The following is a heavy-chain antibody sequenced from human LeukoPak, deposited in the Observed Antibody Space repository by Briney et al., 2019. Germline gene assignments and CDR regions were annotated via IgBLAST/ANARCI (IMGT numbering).Heavy chain of an antibody. CDR1: GGSINSYY. D-gene: IGHD3-10*01. CDR3: ARYYYGSGSYYRD. CDR2: IYYSGST. J-gene: IGHJ4*02. Sequence: SETLSLTCTVSGGSINSYYWSWIRQPPGKGLEWIGYIYYSGSTNYNPSLKSRVTISVDTSKNQFSLKLSSVTAADTAVYYCARYYYGSGSYYRDWGQGTLVTVSS. V-gene: IGHV4-59*01.